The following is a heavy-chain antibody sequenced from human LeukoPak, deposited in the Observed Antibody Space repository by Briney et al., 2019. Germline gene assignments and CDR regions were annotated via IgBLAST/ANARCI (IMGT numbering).Heavy chain of an antibody. D-gene: IGHD6-6*01. Sequence: SVKVSCKASGGTFSSYTISWVRQAPGQGLEWMGRIIPILGIANYAQKFQGRVTITADKSTSTAYMELSSLRSEDTAVYYCARDPRGRDSSSSGVGFDYWGQGTPVTVSS. CDR1: GGTFSSYT. J-gene: IGHJ4*02. CDR3: ARDPRGRDSSSSGVGFDY. CDR2: IIPILGIA. V-gene: IGHV1-69*04.